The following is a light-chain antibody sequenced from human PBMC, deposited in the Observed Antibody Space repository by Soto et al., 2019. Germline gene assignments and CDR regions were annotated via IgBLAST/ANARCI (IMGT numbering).Light chain of an antibody. CDR1: HSVRKD. CDR3: QQRTNWPPT. V-gene: IGKV3-11*01. J-gene: IGKJ4*02. Sequence: EIVLTQSPATLSLSPGERATLSCRASHSVRKDLVWYHQKPGQAPRVLIYSASNRATGITARFSGSGSGTDFTLTISSLEHEDFAVDYCQQRTNWPPTFGGGTKVEMK. CDR2: SAS.